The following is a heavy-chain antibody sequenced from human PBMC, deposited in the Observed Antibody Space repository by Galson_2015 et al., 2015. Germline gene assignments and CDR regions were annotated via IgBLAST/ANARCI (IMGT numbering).Heavy chain of an antibody. Sequence: SLRLSCAASGFTFSSYAMSWVRQAPGKGLEWVAVIWYDGSNKYYADSVKGRFTISRDNSKNTLYLQMNSLRAEDTAVYYCAREQVQLWLRGFDYWGQGTLVTVSS. CDR3: AREQVQLWLRGFDY. CDR2: IWYDGSNK. CDR1: GFTFSSYA. J-gene: IGHJ4*02. D-gene: IGHD5-18*01. V-gene: IGHV3-33*08.